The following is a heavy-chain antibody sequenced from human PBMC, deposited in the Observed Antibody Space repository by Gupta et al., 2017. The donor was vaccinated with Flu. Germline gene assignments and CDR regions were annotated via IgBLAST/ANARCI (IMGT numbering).Heavy chain of an antibody. J-gene: IGHJ1*01. D-gene: IGHD3-9*01. V-gene: IGHV3-48*02. CDR3: ARDFDWAFQH. Sequence: DVHLVESGGDLVQPGGSLRLSCAASGVTFSAGHMSWVRQAPGRGLEWLAYIGSGGNTDYADSVRGRFTISRDNAKNSLYLQMNSLRDEDTAVYYCARDFDWAFQHWGQGILVTVSS. CDR2: IGSGGNT. CDR1: GVTFSAGH.